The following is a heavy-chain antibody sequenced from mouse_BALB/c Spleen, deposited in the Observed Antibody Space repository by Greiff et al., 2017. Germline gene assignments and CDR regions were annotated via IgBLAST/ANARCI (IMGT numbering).Heavy chain of an antibody. D-gene: IGHD1-1*01. V-gene: IGHV5-2*01. Sequence: EVKLMESGGGLVQPGESLKLSCESNEYEFPSHDMSWVRKTPEKRLELVAAINSDGGSTYYPDTMERRFIISRDNTKKTLYLQMSSLRSEDTALYYCARLSLLLGAMDYWGQGTSVTVSS. J-gene: IGHJ4*01. CDR3: ARLSLLLGAMDY. CDR1: EYEFPSHD. CDR2: INSDGGST.